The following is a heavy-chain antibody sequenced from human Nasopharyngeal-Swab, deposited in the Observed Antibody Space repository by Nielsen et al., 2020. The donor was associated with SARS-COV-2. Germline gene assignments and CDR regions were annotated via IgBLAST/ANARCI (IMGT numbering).Heavy chain of an antibody. D-gene: IGHD3-9*01. CDR3: ASTKYDIN. Sequence: GESLKISCAASRFTFSNYWMSWVRQAPGKGLEWVANIKQDGSKKYYVDSVKGRFTISRDNAKNSLYLQMNSLRDEDTAVYYCASTKYDINWGQGTLVTVSS. V-gene: IGHV3-7*01. J-gene: IGHJ1*01. CDR2: IKQDGSKK. CDR1: RFTFSNYW.